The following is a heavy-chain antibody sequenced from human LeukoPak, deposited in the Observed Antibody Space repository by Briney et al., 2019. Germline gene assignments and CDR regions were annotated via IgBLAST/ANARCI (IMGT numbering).Heavy chain of an antibody. CDR2: IYSGGST. CDR3: ARGGDYYDILTGYVDY. Sequence: GGSLRLSCAASGFTVSSNYMSWVRQAPGKGLEWVSVIYSGGSTYYADSVKGRFTISRDNSKNTLYLQMNSLRAEDTAVYYCARGGDYYDILTGYVDYWGQGTLVTVSS. V-gene: IGHV3-66*01. D-gene: IGHD3-9*01. CDR1: GFTVSSNY. J-gene: IGHJ4*02.